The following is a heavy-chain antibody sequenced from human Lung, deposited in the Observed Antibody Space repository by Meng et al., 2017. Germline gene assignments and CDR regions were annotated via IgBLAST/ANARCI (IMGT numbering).Heavy chain of an antibody. D-gene: IGHD2-21*01. Sequence: QWQRQESGPGLVKPSGTLSLTCAVSGGSISSDNWWSWVRQPPGKGLEWIGEIYHSGSTNYNPPLKSRITISVDKPKNQFSLTLSSVTAADTAVYYCTKNDFYCLGYWGQGTLVTVSS. CDR3: TKNDFYCLGY. J-gene: IGHJ4*02. CDR1: GGSISSDNW. V-gene: IGHV4-4*02. CDR2: IYHSGST.